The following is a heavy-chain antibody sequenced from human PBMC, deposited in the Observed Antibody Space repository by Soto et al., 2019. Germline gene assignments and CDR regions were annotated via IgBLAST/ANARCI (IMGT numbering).Heavy chain of an antibody. CDR2: ISYSGSP. CDR1: GVSVSRDYQ. D-gene: IGHD1-26*01. J-gene: IGHJ1*01. CDR3: ARAWDF. Sequence: PSETLSPTCTVSGVSVSRDYQWIWIRQPPGKGLEWVGHISYSGSPYYHPSLRSRLSISVDTSKNQFSLKVKSVTAADTAVYYCARAWDFWGQGTLVTVSS. V-gene: IGHV4-30-4*01.